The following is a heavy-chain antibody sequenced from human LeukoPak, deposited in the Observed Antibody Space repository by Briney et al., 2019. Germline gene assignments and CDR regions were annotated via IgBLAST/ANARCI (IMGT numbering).Heavy chain of an antibody. J-gene: IGHJ6*03. Sequence: ASVKVSCKASGYTFTSYDINWVRQATGQGLEWMGWMNPNSGNTGYAQKFQGRVTMTRNTSISTAYMELSSLRSEDTAVYYCARGHWVGYYMDVWGKGTTVTISS. CDR1: GYTFTSYD. D-gene: IGHD1-26*01. CDR3: ARGHWVGYYMDV. CDR2: MNPNSGNT. V-gene: IGHV1-8*01.